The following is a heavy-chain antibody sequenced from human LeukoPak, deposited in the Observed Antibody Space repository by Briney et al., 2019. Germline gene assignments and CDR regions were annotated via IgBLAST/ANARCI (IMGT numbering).Heavy chain of an antibody. D-gene: IGHD3-3*01. V-gene: IGHV3-15*01. J-gene: IGHJ4*02. CDR1: GFTFSNAW. Sequence: TSGGSLRLSCAASGFTFSNAWMSWVRQAPGKGLEWVGRIKSKTDGGTTDYAAPVKGRFTISRDDSKNTLYLQMNGLKTEDTAVYYCTTDMGSIFGVVTADYWGQGTLVTVSS. CDR2: IKSKTDGGTT. CDR3: TTDMGSIFGVVTADY.